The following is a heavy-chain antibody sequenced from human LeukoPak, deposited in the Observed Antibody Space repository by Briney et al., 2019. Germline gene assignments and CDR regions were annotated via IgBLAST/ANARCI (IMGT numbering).Heavy chain of an antibody. D-gene: IGHD1-26*01. CDR3: ARVGSGSYRFDY. CDR1: GFTFSSYA. CDR2: ISYDGSNK. V-gene: IGHV3-30*04. J-gene: IGHJ4*02. Sequence: GGSLRLSCAASGFTFSSYAMHWVRQAPGKGLEWVAVISYDGSNKYYADSVKGRFTISRDNSKNTLYLQMNSLRAEDTAVYYCARVGSGSYRFDYWGQGTLVTVSS.